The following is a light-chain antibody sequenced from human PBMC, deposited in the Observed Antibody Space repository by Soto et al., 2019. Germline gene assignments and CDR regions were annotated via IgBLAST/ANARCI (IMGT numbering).Light chain of an antibody. Sequence: DIQITQSPSSVSSCLLDIVSITCRASQGINSWLAWYQQKPGRAPKLLIYAASSLQSGVPSRFSGSGSGTDFTLTISSLQPQDFATYYCHQLNSFPITFGQGTRLEIK. CDR3: HQLNSFPIT. V-gene: IGKV1D-12*01. J-gene: IGKJ5*01. CDR2: AAS. CDR1: QGINSW.